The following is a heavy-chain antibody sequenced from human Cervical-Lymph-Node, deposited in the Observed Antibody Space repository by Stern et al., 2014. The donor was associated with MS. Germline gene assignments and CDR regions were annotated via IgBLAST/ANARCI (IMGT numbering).Heavy chain of an antibody. J-gene: IGHJ4*02. V-gene: IGHV1-2*02. CDR2: LNPNSDDP. Sequence: QLVQSGTKLQKPGASVNLTCTASGYTFTAFFLHWVRQVPGQGLEWMGRLNPNSDDPTSAQTFQDRVTLTRDTSIGTAYLELSRLTSADAAVYYCAREATRIVVGIDYWGQGTQVTVSS. CDR1: GYTFTAFF. CDR3: AREATRIVVGIDY. D-gene: IGHD3-22*01.